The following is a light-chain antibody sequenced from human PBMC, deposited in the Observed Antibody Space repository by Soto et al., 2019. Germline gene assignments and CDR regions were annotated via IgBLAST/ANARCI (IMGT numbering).Light chain of an antibody. CDR2: KAS. Sequence: IQMTQSPSTLSASVGDRVTITCRASQSISIWLAWYQQKPGKAPKLLIYKASSLESEVPSRFSGSGSGTEFTLTINSLQHDDAATYCSQQYNSDSTFGEGTKVEIK. V-gene: IGKV1-5*03. J-gene: IGKJ1*01. CDR1: QSISIW. CDR3: QQYNSDST.